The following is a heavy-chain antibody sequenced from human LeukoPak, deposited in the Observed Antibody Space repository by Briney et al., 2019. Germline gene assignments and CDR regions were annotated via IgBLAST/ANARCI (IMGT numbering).Heavy chain of an antibody. J-gene: IGHJ4*02. V-gene: IGHV2-5*02. CDR2: IYWDDDK. CDR3: AHRGSSGWSGYFGY. CDR1: GFPLSTTGVG. D-gene: IGHD6-19*01. Sequence: SGPTLVKPTQTLTLTCTFSGFPLSTTGVGVGWIRQPPGKALEWLALIYWDDDKRYSPSLKSRLTITKDTSKNRVVLTLTNMDPVDTATYYCAHRGSSGWSGYFGYWGQGTLVTVSS.